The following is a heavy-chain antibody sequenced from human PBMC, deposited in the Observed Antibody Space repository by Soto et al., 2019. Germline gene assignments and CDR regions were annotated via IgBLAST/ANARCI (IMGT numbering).Heavy chain of an antibody. CDR1: GFTFSSYS. J-gene: IGHJ4*02. D-gene: IGHD4-17*01. CDR2: ISSSSSSYI. CDR3: ARAFSSSTVTTLAVAY. V-gene: IGHV3-21*01. Sequence: GGSLRLSCAASGFTFSSYSMNWVRQAPGKGLEWVSSISSSSSSYIYYADSVKGRFTISRDNAKNSLYLQMNSLRAEDTAVYYCARAFSSSTVTTLAVAYWGQGTLVTVSS.